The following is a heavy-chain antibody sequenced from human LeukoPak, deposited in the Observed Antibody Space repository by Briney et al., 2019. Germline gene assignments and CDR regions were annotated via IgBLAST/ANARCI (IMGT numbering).Heavy chain of an antibody. J-gene: IGHJ4*02. CDR3: AKQVYDSTGYISEH. CDR2: ISGSGGST. V-gene: IGHV3-23*01. Sequence: GGSLRLSCAASGFTFSSYAMSGVRQAPGKGLEWVSAISGSGGSTYYADSVKGRFTISRDNSKNTLYLQMNSLRAEDTAVYYCAKQVYDSTGYISEHWGQGTLVTVSS. D-gene: IGHD3-22*01. CDR1: GFTFSSYA.